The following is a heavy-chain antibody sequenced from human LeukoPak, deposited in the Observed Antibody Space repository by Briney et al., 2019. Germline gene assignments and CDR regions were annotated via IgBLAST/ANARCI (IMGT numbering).Heavy chain of an antibody. Sequence: PGGSLRLSCAASGFTFSSYGMHWVRQAPGKGLEWVAVISYDGSNKYYADSVKGRFTISRDNSKNTRYLQMNSLRAEDTAVYYCAKDLYSNYAFDYWGQGTLVTVSS. CDR1: GFTFSSYG. V-gene: IGHV3-30*18. CDR2: ISYDGSNK. D-gene: IGHD4-11*01. J-gene: IGHJ4*02. CDR3: AKDLYSNYAFDY.